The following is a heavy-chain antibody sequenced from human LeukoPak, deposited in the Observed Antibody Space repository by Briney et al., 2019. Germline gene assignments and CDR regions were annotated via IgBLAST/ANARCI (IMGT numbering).Heavy chain of an antibody. V-gene: IGHV4-31*03. Sequence: SQTLSLTCTVSGGSIASGGYYWTWIRQHPGKGLEWIGYIYYSGSTYYNPSLKSRVTISVDTSKNHFSLKLSSVTAADTAVYYCAAFLSGTYWYFDYWGQGILVTVSS. CDR2: IYYSGST. D-gene: IGHD1-26*01. J-gene: IGHJ4*02. CDR1: GGSIASGGYY. CDR3: AAFLSGTYWYFDY.